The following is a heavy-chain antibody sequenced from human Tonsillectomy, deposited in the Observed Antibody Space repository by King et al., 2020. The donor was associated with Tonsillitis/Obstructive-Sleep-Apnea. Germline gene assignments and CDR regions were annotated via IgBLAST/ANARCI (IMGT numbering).Heavy chain of an antibody. CDR1: GFTFSSYE. CDR2: ISSSGSTI. J-gene: IGHJ6*03. CDR3: ARDPPTVTTEYYYYYYMDV. Sequence: VQLVESGGGLVQPGGSLRLSCAASGFTFSSYEMNWVRQPPGKGLEWVSYISSSGSTIYYADSVKGRFTISRDNAKNSLYLQMNSLRAEDTAVYYCARDPPTVTTEYYYYYYMDVWGKGTTVTVSS. V-gene: IGHV3-48*03. D-gene: IGHD4-11*01.